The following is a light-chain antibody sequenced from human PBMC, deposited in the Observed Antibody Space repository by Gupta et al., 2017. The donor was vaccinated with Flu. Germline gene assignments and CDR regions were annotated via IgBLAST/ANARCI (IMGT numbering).Light chain of an antibody. V-gene: IGKV4-1*01. CDR1: QSVLYSSNNKNY. CDR3: QQYYSTPRT. Sequence: SLGDRATIHCKSSQSVLYSSNNKNYLAWYQQKPGQPPKLLIYWASTRDSGVPDRFSGSGSGTDFTLTISSLQAEDVAVYYCQQYYSTPRTFGQGTKVEIK. CDR2: WAS. J-gene: IGKJ1*01.